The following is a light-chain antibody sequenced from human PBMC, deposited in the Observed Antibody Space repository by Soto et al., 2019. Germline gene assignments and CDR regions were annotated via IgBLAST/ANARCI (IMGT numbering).Light chain of an antibody. CDR1: QSVSSN. CDR3: QQYNNWPLT. J-gene: IGKJ4*01. CDR2: GAS. V-gene: IGKV3-15*01. Sequence: ILLTQSPATLSLSPGGRATLSCRASQSVSSNLAWYQQKPGQAPRLLIYGASTRATGIPARFSGSGSGTEFTLTISSLQSEDFAVYYCQQYNNWPLTFGGGTKVDIK.